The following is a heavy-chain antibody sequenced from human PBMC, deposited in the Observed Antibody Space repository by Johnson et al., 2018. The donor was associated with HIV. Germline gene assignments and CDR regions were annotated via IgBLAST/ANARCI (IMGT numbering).Heavy chain of an antibody. CDR2: IGTAGDT. J-gene: IGHJ3*02. V-gene: IGHV3-13*01. CDR1: GFTFSSYD. Sequence: DVQLVESGGGLVQPGGSLRLSCAASGFTFSSYDMHWVRQATGKGLEWVSAIGTAGDTYYADSVKGRFTISRDNSKNTLYLKMNSLRAEDTAVYYCAKDLGDFSVLDAFDIWGQGTMVTVSS. CDR3: AKDLGDFSVLDAFDI. D-gene: IGHD3-3*01.